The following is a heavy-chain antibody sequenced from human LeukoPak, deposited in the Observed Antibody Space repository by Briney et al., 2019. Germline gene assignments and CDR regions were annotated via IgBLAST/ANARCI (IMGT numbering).Heavy chain of an antibody. V-gene: IGHV1-46*01. Sequence: ASVTVSCKASGFTFTNYYMHWVRQAPGQGLEWMGIINPSGTTTTYAQKFQGRVIMTRDMSTSTVYMELSSLRSEDTAVYYCARGASLVYCGGDCHNAIDYWGQGTLVTVSA. J-gene: IGHJ4*02. D-gene: IGHD2-21*02. CDR1: GFTFTNYY. CDR3: ARGASLVYCGGDCHNAIDY. CDR2: INPSGTTT.